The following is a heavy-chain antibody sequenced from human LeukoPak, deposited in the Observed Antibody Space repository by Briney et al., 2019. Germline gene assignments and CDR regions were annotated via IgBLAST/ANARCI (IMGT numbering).Heavy chain of an antibody. CDR2: IYPGDSET. J-gene: IGHJ4*02. V-gene: IGHV5-51*01. CDR1: GYSFPSHW. CDR3: ARGTDIDY. Sequence: GESLKISCKGSGYSFPSHWIVWVRQIPGKGLEWMGIIYPGDSETRYSPSFEGQVTISADKSTYTAYLQWSSLKASDTAMYYCARGTDIDYWGQGTLVTVSS.